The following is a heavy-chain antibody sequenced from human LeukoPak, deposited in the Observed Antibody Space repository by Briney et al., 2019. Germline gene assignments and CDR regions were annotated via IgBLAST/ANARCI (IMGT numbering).Heavy chain of an antibody. CDR2: INPNSGGT. CDR3: ATALEHTQHCSSTSCSSLTRPVFDY. V-gene: IGHV1-2*02. J-gene: IGHJ4*02. Sequence: ASVKVSCKASGYTFTGYYMHWVRQAPGQGLEWMGWINPNSGGTNYAQKFQGRVTMTRDTSISTAYMELSRLRSDDTAVYYCATALEHTQHCSSTSCSSLTRPVFDYWGQGTLVTVSS. CDR1: GYTFTGYY. D-gene: IGHD2-2*01.